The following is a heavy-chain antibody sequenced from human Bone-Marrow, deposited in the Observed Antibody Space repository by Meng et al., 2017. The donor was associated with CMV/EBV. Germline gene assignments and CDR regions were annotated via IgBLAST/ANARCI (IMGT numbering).Heavy chain of an antibody. V-gene: IGHV3-11*01. CDR3: ARVAQLLYPLLLDY. D-gene: IGHD2-2*02. Sequence: GGSLRLSCAASGFTFSDYYMSWIRQAPGKGLEWVSYISSSGSTIYYADSVKGRFTISRDNAKNSLYLQMNSLRAEDTAVYYCARVAQLLYPLLLDYWGQGTLVTVSS. CDR1: GFTFSDYY. CDR2: ISSSGSTI. J-gene: IGHJ4*02.